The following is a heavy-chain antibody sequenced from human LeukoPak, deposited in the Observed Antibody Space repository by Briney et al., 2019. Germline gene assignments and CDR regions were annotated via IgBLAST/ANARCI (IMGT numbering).Heavy chain of an antibody. V-gene: IGHV3-30*02. CDR1: GFTFSSYG. CDR2: IRYDGSNK. CDR3: AKEPLRYSTKYYFDY. Sequence: GGSLRLSCAASGFTFSSYGMHWVRQAPGKGLEWVAFIRYDGSNKYYADSVKGRFTISRDNSKNTLYLQMNSLRAEDTAVYYCAKEPLRYSTKYYFDYWGQGTLVTVSS. D-gene: IGHD3-9*01. J-gene: IGHJ4*02.